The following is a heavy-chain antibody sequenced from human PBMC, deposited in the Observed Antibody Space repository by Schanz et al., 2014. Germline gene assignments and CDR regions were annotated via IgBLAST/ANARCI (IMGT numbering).Heavy chain of an antibody. V-gene: IGHV3-48*01. CDR2: ISSSSSTR. CDR3: AKAADWPVTRFDP. CDR1: GFTFSSYS. Sequence: EVQLVESGGGLVQPGGSLRLSCAASGFTFSSYSMNWVRQAPGKGLEWVSYISSSSSTRYYADSVKGRFTISRDNSKNTLYLQMKSLRAEDTAVYYCAKAADWPVTRFDPWGQGTLVTVSS. D-gene: IGHD3-9*01. J-gene: IGHJ5*02.